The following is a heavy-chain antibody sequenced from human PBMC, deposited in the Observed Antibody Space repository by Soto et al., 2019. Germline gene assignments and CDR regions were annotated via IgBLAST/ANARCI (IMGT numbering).Heavy chain of an antibody. CDR3: ETDSSNAFWTGYCVDY. V-gene: IGHV3-7*03. Sequence: EVQLVESGGGVVQPGGSLRLSCAASGFTFSSYWMGWVRQAPGKGLEWVGNIKQDGSEKYYVDSVKGRFTISRDNAKNSLYLQMNSLRAEDTAVYYCETDSSNAFWTGYCVDYWGQGTLVTVSS. D-gene: IGHD3-3*01. CDR1: GFTFSSYW. J-gene: IGHJ4*02. CDR2: IKQDGSEK.